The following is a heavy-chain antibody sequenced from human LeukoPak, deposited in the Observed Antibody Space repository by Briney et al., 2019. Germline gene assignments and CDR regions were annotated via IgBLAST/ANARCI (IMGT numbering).Heavy chain of an antibody. V-gene: IGHV4-39*01. Sequence: PSETLSLTCTVSGGSISGSSYFWGWIRQPPGKGLEWIASIYYSGSTYYNPSLKSRVTISVDTSKNQFSLKLSSVTAADTAVYYCARARDYGGTAGYWGQGTLVTVSS. CDR1: GGSISGSSYF. CDR2: IYYSGST. D-gene: IGHD4-23*01. CDR3: ARARDYGGTAGY. J-gene: IGHJ4*02.